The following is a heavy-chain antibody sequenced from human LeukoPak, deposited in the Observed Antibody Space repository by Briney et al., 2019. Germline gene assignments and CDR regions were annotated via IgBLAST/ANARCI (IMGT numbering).Heavy chain of an antibody. CDR1: GFTFSTYG. CDR3: ARSCDSTSCPFDY. D-gene: IGHD2-2*01. Sequence: QPGGSLRLSCAASGFTFSTYGMHWVRQAPGKGLEWVAVIWYDGSNKYYADSVKGHFTISRDNSKNTLYLQMNSLRAEDTAVYYCARSCDSTSCPFDYWGQGTLVTVSS. V-gene: IGHV3-33*01. CDR2: IWYDGSNK. J-gene: IGHJ4*02.